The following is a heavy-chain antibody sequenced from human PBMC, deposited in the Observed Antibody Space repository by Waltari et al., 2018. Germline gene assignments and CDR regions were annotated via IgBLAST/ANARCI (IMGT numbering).Heavy chain of an antibody. Sequence: EVQLVESGGGLVQPGGSLRLSCAASGFTFSSYWRSWVRQAPGKVSEWGANIDQDGGEKYYVASVKGRFTSSRDNARNSLYLQMNSLSAEDTAVYYGARDGHWLSGVGDCWGQGTLVTVSS. CDR1: GFTFSSYW. D-gene: IGHD7-27*01. V-gene: IGHV3-7*01. J-gene: IGHJ4*02. CDR3: ARDGHWLSGVGDC. CDR2: IDQDGGEK.